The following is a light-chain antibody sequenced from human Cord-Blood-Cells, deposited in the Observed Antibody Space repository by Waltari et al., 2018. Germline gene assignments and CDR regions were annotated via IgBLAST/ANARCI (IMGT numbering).Light chain of an antibody. CDR2: DVS. CDR3: SSYTSSSTLYV. J-gene: IGLJ1*01. Sequence: QSALTQPASVSGSPGQSITIPCPGTSSDVGGYNYVPWYQQPPGKAPKLMIYDVSNRPSGVSNRFSGSKSGNTASLTISGLQAEDEADYYCSSYTSSSTLYVFGTGTKVTVL. CDR1: SSDVGGYNY. V-gene: IGLV2-14*01.